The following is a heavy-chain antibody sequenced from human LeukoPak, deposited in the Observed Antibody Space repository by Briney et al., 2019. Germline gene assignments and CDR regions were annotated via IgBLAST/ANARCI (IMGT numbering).Heavy chain of an antibody. CDR1: GFTFSNAW. CDR2: IKSKTDGGTT. V-gene: IGHV3-15*01. CDR3: ARDGITMRILEY. D-gene: IGHD3-10*01. Sequence: PGGSLRLSCAASGFTFSNAWMSWVRQAPGKGLEWVGRIKSKTDGGTTDYAAPVKGRFTISRDNAKNSLYLQMDSLRAEDTAVYYCARDGITMRILEYWGQGTLVTVSS. J-gene: IGHJ4*02.